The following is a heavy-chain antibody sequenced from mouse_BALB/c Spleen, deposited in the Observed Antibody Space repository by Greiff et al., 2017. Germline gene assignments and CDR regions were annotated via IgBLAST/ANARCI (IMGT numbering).Heavy chain of an antibody. J-gene: IGHJ2*01. D-gene: IGHD1-1*01. CDR2: ISYDGSN. Sequence: EVQLQQSGPGLVKPSQSLSLTCSVTGYSITSGYYWNWIRQFPGNKLEWMGYISYDGSNNYNPSLKNRISITRDTSKNQFFLKLNSVTTEDTATYYCARDRGVITTVVAPFDYWGQGTTLTVSS. CDR3: ARDRGVITTVVAPFDY. CDR1: GYSITSGYY. V-gene: IGHV3-6*02.